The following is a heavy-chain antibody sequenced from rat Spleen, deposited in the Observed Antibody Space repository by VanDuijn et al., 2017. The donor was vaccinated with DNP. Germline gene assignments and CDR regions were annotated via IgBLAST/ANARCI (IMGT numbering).Heavy chain of an antibody. Sequence: EVQLVESGGGLVQPGRSLKLSCAASGFTFSDYYMAWVRQAPTKGLEWVSYISYDGGSTYYGDSVKGRFTISRDNAKSTLYLQMNSLRSEDMATYYCARHELRRALDYWGQGVMVTVSS. CDR3: ARHELRRALDY. V-gene: IGHV5-22*01. CDR1: GFTFSDYY. CDR2: ISYDGGST. J-gene: IGHJ2*01. D-gene: IGHD1-11*01.